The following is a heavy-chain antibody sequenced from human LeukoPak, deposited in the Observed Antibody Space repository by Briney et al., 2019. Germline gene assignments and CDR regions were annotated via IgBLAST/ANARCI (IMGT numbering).Heavy chain of an antibody. CDR1: GFTFSSYG. CDR3: TTQLLWFGEFSSYDY. J-gene: IGHJ4*02. CDR2: IRYDGSNK. D-gene: IGHD3-10*01. V-gene: IGHV3-30*02. Sequence: GGSLRLSCAASGFTFSSYGMHWVRQAPGKGLEWVAFIRYDGSNKYYADSVKGRFTISRDNSKNTLYLQMNSLKTEDTAVYYCTTQLLWFGEFSSYDYWGQGTLVAVSS.